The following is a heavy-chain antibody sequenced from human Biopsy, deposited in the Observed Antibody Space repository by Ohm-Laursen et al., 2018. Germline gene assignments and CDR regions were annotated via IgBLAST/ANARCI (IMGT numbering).Heavy chain of an antibody. V-gene: IGHV4-59*01. CDR3: ARGSSYGYDFDY. Sequence: TLSLTCTVSDGSINSYYWNWIRQPPGKRLEWIGNIYYSGSTNFNPSLKSRVTISVEPSKNQFSLKLSSVTAADTAVYFCARGSSYGYDFDYWGQGTLVAVSS. CDR1: DGSINSYY. CDR2: IYYSGST. J-gene: IGHJ4*02. D-gene: IGHD5-18*01.